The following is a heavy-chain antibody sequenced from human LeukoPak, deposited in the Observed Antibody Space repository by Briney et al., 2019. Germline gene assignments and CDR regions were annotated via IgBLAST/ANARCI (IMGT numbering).Heavy chain of an antibody. CDR1: GFTFSSYA. CDR3: AKDRAYSSSWYRGEDY. V-gene: IGHV3-23*01. Sequence: GGSLRLSCAASGFTFSSYAMTWVRQAPGKGLEWVSAISGSGGSTYYADSVKGWFTISRDNSKNTLYLQLNSLRAEDTAVYYCAKDRAYSSSWYRGEDYWGQGTLVTVSS. CDR2: ISGSGGST. D-gene: IGHD6-13*01. J-gene: IGHJ4*02.